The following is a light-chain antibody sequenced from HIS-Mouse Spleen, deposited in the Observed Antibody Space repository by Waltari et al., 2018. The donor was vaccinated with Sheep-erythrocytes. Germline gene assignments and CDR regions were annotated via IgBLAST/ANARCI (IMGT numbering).Light chain of an antibody. V-gene: IGLV2-14*01. Sequence: QSALTQPASVSGSPGQAITISCTGTRSDVGGYNYVSWDQQHPGKAPKLMIYRVSKRPSGVSDRSSGSKSGNTASLTISGLQAEDEADYYCSSYTSSSTWVFGGGTKLTVL. CDR2: RVS. J-gene: IGLJ3*02. CDR1: RSDVGGYNY. CDR3: SSYTSSSTWV.